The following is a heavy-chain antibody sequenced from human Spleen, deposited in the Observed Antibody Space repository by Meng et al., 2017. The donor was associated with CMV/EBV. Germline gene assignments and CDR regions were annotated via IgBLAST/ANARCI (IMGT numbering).Heavy chain of an antibody. V-gene: IGHV4-34*01. D-gene: IGHD5-24*01. CDR1: GGSFSGNY. CDR2: INHSGST. Sequence: SETLSLTCAVYGGSFSGNYWSWIRQPPGKGLEWIGEINHSGSTNYNPSLKSRVTISVDTSKNQFSLKLNSVTAADTAMYYCARNGDAYSFDIWGQGTMVTVSS. CDR3: ARNGDAYSFDI. J-gene: IGHJ3*02.